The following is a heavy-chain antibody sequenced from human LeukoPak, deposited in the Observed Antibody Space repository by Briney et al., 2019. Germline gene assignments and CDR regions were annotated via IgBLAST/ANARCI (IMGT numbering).Heavy chain of an antibody. D-gene: IGHD4-17*01. CDR3: AKGLHGDYVSAFDI. CDR1: GFTFTTYG. V-gene: IGHV3-23*01. CDR2: MSGSGGST. J-gene: IGHJ3*02. Sequence: GGSLRLSCAASGFTFTTYGMHWVRQAPGKGLDWVSGMSGSGGSTYYADSVKGRFTISRDNSKNTLYLQMNSLRAEDTAVYYCAKGLHGDYVSAFDIWGQGTMVTVSS.